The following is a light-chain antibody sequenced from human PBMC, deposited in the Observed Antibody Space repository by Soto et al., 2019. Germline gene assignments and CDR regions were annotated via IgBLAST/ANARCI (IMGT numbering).Light chain of an antibody. J-gene: IGKJ5*01. V-gene: IGKV3-15*01. Sequence: EIVLPQAPGTMSLSPGERATLSCRASQSVSNNYLAWYQQKPGQAPRLLIYGASTRATGIPARFSGSGSGTEFTLTISSLQSEDFAVYYCQQYNNWPFISTFGQGTRLEIK. CDR3: QQYNNWPFIST. CDR1: QSVSNN. CDR2: GAS.